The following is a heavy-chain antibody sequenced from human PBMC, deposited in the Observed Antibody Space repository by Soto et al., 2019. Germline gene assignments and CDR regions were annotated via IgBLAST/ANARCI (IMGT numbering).Heavy chain of an antibody. V-gene: IGHV4-31*03. CDR3: AGSITIFGVVPDY. D-gene: IGHD3-3*01. CDR2: IYYSGST. CDR1: GGSISSGGYY. Sequence: SETLSLTCTVSGGSISSGGYYWSWIRQHPGKGLEWIGYIYYSGSTYYNPSLKSRVTISVDTSKNQFSLKLSSVTAADTAVYYCAGSITIFGVVPDYWGQGTLVTVSS. J-gene: IGHJ4*02.